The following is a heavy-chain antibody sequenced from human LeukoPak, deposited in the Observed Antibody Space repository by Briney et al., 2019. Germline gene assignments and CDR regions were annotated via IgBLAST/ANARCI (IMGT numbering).Heavy chain of an antibody. CDR2: MNPNSGNT. J-gene: IGHJ6*02. CDR1: GYTFTSYD. V-gene: IGHV1-8*01. CDR3: ARGVTIFGVAKAPYYYYGMDV. Sequence: ASVTVSFKASGYTFTSYDIHWVRQATGQGLEWMGWMNPNSGNTGYAQKFQGRVTMTRNTSISTAYMELSSLRSEDTAVYYCARGVTIFGVAKAPYYYYGMDVWGQGTTVTVSS. D-gene: IGHD3-3*01.